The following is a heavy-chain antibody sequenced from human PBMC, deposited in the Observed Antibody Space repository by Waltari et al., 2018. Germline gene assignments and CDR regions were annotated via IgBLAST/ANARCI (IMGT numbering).Heavy chain of an antibody. J-gene: IGHJ6*03. Sequence: QVQLQASGPGLVKPSETLSLTCTVAGGSISSDYWSCIRQPAGKGLEWIGGIYTSGSTNYNPSLKSRVTMSVDTSKNQFSLKLSSVTAADTAVYYCAREDYYYYYMDVWGKGTTVTVSS. CDR2: IYTSGST. CDR1: GGSISSDY. CDR3: AREDYYYYYMDV. V-gene: IGHV4-4*07.